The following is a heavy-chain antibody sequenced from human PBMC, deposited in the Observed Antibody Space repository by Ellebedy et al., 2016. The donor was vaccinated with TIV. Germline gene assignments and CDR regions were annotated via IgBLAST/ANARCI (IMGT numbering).Heavy chain of an antibody. J-gene: IGHJ5*02. CDR3: ARELGDDFWSGRVNWFDP. V-gene: IGHV1-46*01. D-gene: IGHD3-3*01. CDR2: INPSGCST. CDR1: GYTFTSYY. Sequence: ASVNVSCXASGYTFTSYYMHWVRQAPGQGLEWMGIINPSGCSTSYAQKFQGRVTMTRDTSTSTVYMELSSLRSEDTAVYYCARELGDDFWSGRVNWFDPWGQGTLVTVSS.